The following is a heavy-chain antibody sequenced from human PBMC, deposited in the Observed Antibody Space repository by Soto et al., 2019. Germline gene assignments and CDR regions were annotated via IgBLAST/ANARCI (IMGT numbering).Heavy chain of an antibody. CDR1: SGSLSSSNW. CDR3: ARERLTGGGAFDI. D-gene: IGHD6-25*01. V-gene: IGHV4-4*02. Sequence: QVQLQETGPGLVKPSGTLSLTCAVSSGSLSSSNWWHWVRQPPGKELEWMGEIYHSGLIKDNPSLQSRVTISVDKSKNQFSLKLSSVTAADTAVYYCARERLTGGGAFDIWGQGTMVTVSS. CDR2: IYHSGLI. J-gene: IGHJ3*02.